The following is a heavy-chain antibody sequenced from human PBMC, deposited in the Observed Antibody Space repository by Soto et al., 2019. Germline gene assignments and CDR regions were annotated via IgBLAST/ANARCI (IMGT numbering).Heavy chain of an antibody. Sequence: ESGGGVMQPGGSLRLSCGASGFTLSDYSMNWVRQAPGKGLEFVSYINRDSTYMNYADSVKGRFTISRDNSKNTLSLQMNSLRVDDTAVYYCARGGQYQQPYQFDFWGQGTLVTVSS. CDR3: ARGGQYQQPYQFDF. CDR2: INRDSTYM. V-gene: IGHV3-48*01. CDR1: GFTLSDYS. J-gene: IGHJ4*02. D-gene: IGHD2-2*01.